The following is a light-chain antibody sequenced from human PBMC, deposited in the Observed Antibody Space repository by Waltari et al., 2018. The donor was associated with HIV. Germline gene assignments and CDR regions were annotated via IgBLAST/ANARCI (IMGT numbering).Light chain of an antibody. CDR3: ATWDNNLDVGQV. V-gene: IGLV1-51*01. Sequence: QSVLTQPPSLSAAPGQKVTITSSGSDSNIGNNFVSCYQRLPGAAPDLLIYEHDRRPSVISVRFSGSKAGTSAALGIAGLQAGDEADYYCATWDNNLDVGQVFGGGTRLTVL. J-gene: IGLJ3*02. CDR1: DSNIGNNF. CDR2: EHD.